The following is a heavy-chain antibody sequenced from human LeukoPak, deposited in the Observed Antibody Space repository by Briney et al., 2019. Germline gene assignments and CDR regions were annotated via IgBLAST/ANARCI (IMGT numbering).Heavy chain of an antibody. J-gene: IGHJ3*01. D-gene: IGHD4-17*01. Sequence: PGGSLRLSCAASESTFSSYWMSWVRQAPGKGLEWVANINQDGSEKDYVDSVKGRFTISRDNVKNSLYLQMNSLRAEDTAVYYCVRHQDSGAHESAFNVWGQGTMVTVSS. CDR1: ESTFSSYW. CDR2: INQDGSEK. CDR3: VRHQDSGAHESAFNV. V-gene: IGHV3-7*01.